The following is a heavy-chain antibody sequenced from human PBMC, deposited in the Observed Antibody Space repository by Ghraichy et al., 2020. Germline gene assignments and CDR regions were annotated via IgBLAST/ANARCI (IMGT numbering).Heavy chain of an antibody. J-gene: IGHJ6*02. D-gene: IGHD6-6*01. V-gene: IGHV3-33*01. Sequence: GGSLRLSCAASGFTFSSYGMHWVRQAPGKGLEWVAVIWYDGSNKYYADSVKGRFTISRDNFKNTLYLQMNSLRAEDTAVYYCARGEYSSSSYYYYGMDVWGQGTTVTVSS. CDR2: IWYDGSNK. CDR3: ARGEYSSSSYYYYGMDV. CDR1: GFTFSSYG.